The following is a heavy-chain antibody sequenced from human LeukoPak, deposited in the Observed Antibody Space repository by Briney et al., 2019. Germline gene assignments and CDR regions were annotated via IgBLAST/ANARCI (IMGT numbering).Heavy chain of an antibody. Sequence: SETLSLTCTVSGGSISSSSYYWSWIRQPPGKGLEWIGYIYYSGSTNYNPSLKSRVTISVDTSKNQFSLKLSSVTAADTAVYYCARGSGSYRTYYYYMDVWGKGTTVTISS. CDR1: GGSISSSSYY. CDR2: IYYSGST. V-gene: IGHV4-61*01. D-gene: IGHD1-26*01. J-gene: IGHJ6*03. CDR3: ARGSGSYRTYYYYMDV.